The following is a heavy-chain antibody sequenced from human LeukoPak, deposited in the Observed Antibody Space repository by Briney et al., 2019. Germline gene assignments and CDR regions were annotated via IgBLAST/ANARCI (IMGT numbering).Heavy chain of an antibody. CDR2: IIPIFGTA. D-gene: IGHD5-24*01. J-gene: IGHJ3*02. CDR1: GGTFSSYA. V-gene: IGHV1-69*05. Sequence: SVKVSCKASGGTFSSYAISWVRQAPGQGLEWMGGIIPIFGTANYAQKFQGRVTMTTDTSTSTAYMELRSLRSDDTAVYYCARIRDGYNDAYDIWGQGTMVTVPS. CDR3: ARIRDGYNDAYDI.